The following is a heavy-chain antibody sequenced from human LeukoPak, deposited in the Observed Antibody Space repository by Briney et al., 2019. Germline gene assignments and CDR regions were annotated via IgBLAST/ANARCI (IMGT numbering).Heavy chain of an antibody. V-gene: IGHV4-39*01. CDR1: GGFISSSSYY. J-gene: IGHJ4*02. CDR2: IYYSGST. CDR3: ASTTMVRGVIFPTDFDY. Sequence: SETLSLTCTVSGGFISSSSYYWGWIRQPPGKGLEWIGSIYYSGSTYYNPSLKSRVTISVDTSKNQFSLKLSSVTAADTAVYYCASTTMVRGVIFPTDFDYWGQGTLVTVSS. D-gene: IGHD3-10*01.